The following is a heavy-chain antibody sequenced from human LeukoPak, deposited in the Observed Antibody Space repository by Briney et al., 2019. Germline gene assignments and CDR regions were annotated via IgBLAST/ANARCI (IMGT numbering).Heavy chain of an antibody. Sequence: GGSLRLSCAASGFTFSSYAMHWVRQAPGKGLEWVAVISYDGSNKYYADSVKGRFTISRDNSKNTLYLQMNSLRAEDTAVYYCARVSKYYDFWSGYYTSYYYYMDVWGKGTTVTVSS. V-gene: IGHV3-30*04. CDR1: GFTFSSYA. D-gene: IGHD3-3*01. CDR3: ARVSKYYDFWSGYYTSYYYYMDV. CDR2: ISYDGSNK. J-gene: IGHJ6*03.